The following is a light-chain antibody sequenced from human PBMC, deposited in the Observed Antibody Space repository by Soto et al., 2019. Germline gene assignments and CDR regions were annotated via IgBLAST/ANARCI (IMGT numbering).Light chain of an antibody. CDR2: AVS. CDR3: QHLNGRFT. Sequence: IQLTQSPSSLSASVGDRVTITCRASQGISTYLAWYQQKPGKAPQLLIYAVSTLQSGVSSRFSGSGFGTDFTLTISSLQPEDVATYYCQHLNGRFTFGQGTKVDIK. V-gene: IGKV1-9*01. CDR1: QGISTY. J-gene: IGKJ3*01.